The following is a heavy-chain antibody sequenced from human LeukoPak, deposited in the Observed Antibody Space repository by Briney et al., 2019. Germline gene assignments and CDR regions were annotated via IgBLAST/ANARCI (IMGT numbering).Heavy chain of an antibody. Sequence: PSETLSLTCTVSGGSISSSSYYWGWIRQPPGKGLEWIGSIYYSGSTYYNPSLKSRVTISVDTSKNQFSLKLSSVTAADTAVCYCARHDTTMKGAFDIWGQGTMVTVFS. V-gene: IGHV4-39*01. J-gene: IGHJ3*02. CDR2: IYYSGST. CDR1: GGSISSSSYY. D-gene: IGHD3-22*01. CDR3: ARHDTTMKGAFDI.